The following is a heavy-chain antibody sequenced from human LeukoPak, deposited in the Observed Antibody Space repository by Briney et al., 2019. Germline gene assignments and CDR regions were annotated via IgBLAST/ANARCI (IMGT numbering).Heavy chain of an antibody. D-gene: IGHD3-22*01. CDR3: ARIPPRHYDSRGYYYSY. Sequence: ASVKVSCKASGYTFTGYYMHWVRQAPGQGLEWMGWINPNSGGTNYAQKFQGRVTMTRDTSISTAYMELSRLRSDDTAVYYCARIPPRHYDSRGYYYSYWGQGTLVTVSS. CDR2: INPNSGGT. CDR1: GYTFTGYY. V-gene: IGHV1-2*02. J-gene: IGHJ4*02.